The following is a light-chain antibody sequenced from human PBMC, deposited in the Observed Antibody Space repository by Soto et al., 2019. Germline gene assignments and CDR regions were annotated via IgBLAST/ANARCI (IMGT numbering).Light chain of an antibody. CDR3: LQDYNYPWT. V-gene: IGKV1-6*01. CDR2: AAS. J-gene: IGKJ1*01. Sequence: AIQMTQSPSSLSASVGDRVTITCRASQGSRNDLGWYQQKPGKAPKLLIYAASSLQSGVPSRFSGSGSGTDFTLTISSLQPEDFATYYFLQDYNYPWTFGQGTKVEIK. CDR1: QGSRND.